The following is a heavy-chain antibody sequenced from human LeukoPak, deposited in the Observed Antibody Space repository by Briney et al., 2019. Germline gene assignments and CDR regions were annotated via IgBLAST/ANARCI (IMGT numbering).Heavy chain of an antibody. J-gene: IGHJ4*02. CDR2: INTNTGNP. Sequence: ASVKVSCKASGFTFTSYSMHWVRQAPGQGLEWMGWINTNTGNPTYAQGFTGHFVFSLDTSVSTAYLQISSLKAEDTAVYYRARDPAAQPPTLFACWGQGTLVTVSS. CDR1: GFTFTSYS. CDR3: ARDPAAQPPTLFAC. V-gene: IGHV7-4-1*02. D-gene: IGHD6-13*01.